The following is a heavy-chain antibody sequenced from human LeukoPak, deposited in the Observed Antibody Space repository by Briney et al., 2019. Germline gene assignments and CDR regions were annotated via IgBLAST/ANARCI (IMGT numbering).Heavy chain of an antibody. CDR1: GFTVSSNY. CDR3: AREGDYGDYFDS. Sequence: GGSLRLSCAASGFTVSSNYMSWVRQAPGKGLEWVSVIYSGGNTYYADSVRGRFTISRDNSKNTLYLQMNSLRAEDTAVYYCAREGDYGDYFDSWGQGTLVTVSS. J-gene: IGHJ4*02. CDR2: IYSGGNT. V-gene: IGHV3-66*01. D-gene: IGHD4-17*01.